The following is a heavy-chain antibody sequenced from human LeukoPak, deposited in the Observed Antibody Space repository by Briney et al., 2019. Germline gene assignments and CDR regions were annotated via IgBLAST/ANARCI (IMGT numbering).Heavy chain of an antibody. D-gene: IGHD3-10*01. CDR1: GGSISSYY. Sequence: SETLSLTCTVSGGSISSYYWSWIRQPPGEGLEWIGFIYHSGSTNYNPSLKSRVTISVDTSTNQFSLKMKSVTAADTAVYYCARRRDIVVRGVMGHYYFDYWGQGTLVTVSS. V-gene: IGHV4-59*08. CDR2: IYHSGST. CDR3: ARRRDIVVRGVMGHYYFDY. J-gene: IGHJ4*02.